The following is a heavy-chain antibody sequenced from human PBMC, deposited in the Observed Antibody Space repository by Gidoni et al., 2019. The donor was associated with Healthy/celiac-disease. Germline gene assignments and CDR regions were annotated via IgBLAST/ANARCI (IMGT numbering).Heavy chain of an antibody. Sequence: QVQLQESGPGLVKPSETRSLTCTVSGGSISRYYWSWIRQPPGKGLEWIGYIYYSGSTNYNPSLKSRVTISVDTSKNQFSLKLSSVTAADTAVYYCARYDSSGYYWGYYYGMDVWGQGTTVTVSS. CDR3: ARYDSSGYYWGYYYGMDV. J-gene: IGHJ6*02. D-gene: IGHD3-22*01. CDR1: GGSISRYY. CDR2: IYYSGST. V-gene: IGHV4-59*01.